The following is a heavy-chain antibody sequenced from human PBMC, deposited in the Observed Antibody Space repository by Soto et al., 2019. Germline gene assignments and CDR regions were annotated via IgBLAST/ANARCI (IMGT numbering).Heavy chain of an antibody. CDR1: GYTFTGYY. V-gene: IGHV1-2*02. D-gene: IGHD1-1*01. CDR3: ARVFTGTTFFWFDP. CDR2: INPNSGGT. J-gene: IGHJ5*02. Sequence: ASVKVSCKASGYTFTGYYMHWVLQAPGQGLEWMGWINPNSGGTNYAQKFQGRVTMTRDTSISTAYMELSRLRSDDTAVYYCARVFTGTTFFWFDPWGQGTLVTVSS.